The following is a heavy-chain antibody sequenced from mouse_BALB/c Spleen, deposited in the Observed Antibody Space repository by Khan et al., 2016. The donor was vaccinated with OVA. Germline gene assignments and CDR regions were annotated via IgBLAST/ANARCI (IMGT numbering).Heavy chain of an antibody. CDR1: GYTFTDYY. CDR3: VRRNYFGYTFAY. CDR2: ISPGSGDT. V-gene: IGHV1-77*01. J-gene: IGHJ3*01. D-gene: IGHD1-2*01. Sequence: QSGAELARPGASVKLSCKASGYTFTDYYINWVKQRTGQGLEWIGEISPGSGDTYYNERFKGKATLTADKSSSTAYMQLSRLTSEASAVYFCVRRNYFGYTFAYWGQGTLVTVSA.